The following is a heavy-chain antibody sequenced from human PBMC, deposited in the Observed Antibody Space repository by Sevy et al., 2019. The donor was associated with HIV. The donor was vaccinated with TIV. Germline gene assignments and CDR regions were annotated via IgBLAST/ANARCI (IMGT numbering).Heavy chain of an antibody. CDR3: ARDCSSTKCLWGLDV. Sequence: GGSLRLSCAAAGFTISDYFMTWIRQAPGKGLEWVANIKRDGSEKYYVASVKGRFTISRDNAKNSLHLQMNSLRAEDTAVYYCARDCSSTKCLWGLDVWGQGTTVTVSS. V-gene: IGHV3-7*03. CDR1: GFTISDYF. CDR2: IKRDGSEK. J-gene: IGHJ6*02. D-gene: IGHD2-2*01.